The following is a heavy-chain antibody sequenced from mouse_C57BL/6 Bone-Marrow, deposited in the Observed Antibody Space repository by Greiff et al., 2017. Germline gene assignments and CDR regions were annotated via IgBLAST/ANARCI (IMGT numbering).Heavy chain of an antibody. Sequence: DVQLVESGGGLVKPGGSLKLSCAASGFTFSSYAMSWVRQTPEKRLEWVATISDGGSYTYYADNVKGRFTISRDNAKNNLYLQMSHLKSEDTAMYYCARDRGYAMDYWGQGTSVTVSS. CDR3: ARDRGYAMDY. CDR2: ISDGGSYT. J-gene: IGHJ4*01. CDR1: GFTFSSYA. D-gene: IGHD3-3*01. V-gene: IGHV5-4*01.